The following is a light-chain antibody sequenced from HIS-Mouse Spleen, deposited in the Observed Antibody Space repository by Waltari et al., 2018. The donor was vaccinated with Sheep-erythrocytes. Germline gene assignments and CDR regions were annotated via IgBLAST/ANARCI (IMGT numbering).Light chain of an antibody. CDR3: MQATQFPHLIT. CDR2: KSS. V-gene: IGKV2-24*01. CDR1: PRLVHSDGNTY. J-gene: IGKJ5*01. Sequence: DIVMTQTLLPSPVTLGQPASISCRSSPRLVHSDGNTYLSWLQQRPGQPPRLLIYKSSNRFSGVPDRFSGSGAGTDFTLKISRVEAEDVGVYYCMQATQFPHLITFGQGTRLEIK.